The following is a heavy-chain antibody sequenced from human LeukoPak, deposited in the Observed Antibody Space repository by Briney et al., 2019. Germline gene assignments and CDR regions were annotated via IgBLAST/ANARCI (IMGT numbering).Heavy chain of an antibody. D-gene: IGHD3-10*01. Sequence: PGGSLRLSCAASGFTVSSNNMSWVRQAPGKGLEWVSVIYSGGSTYYADSVKGRFTISRDNSKNTLYLQMNSLRAEDTAVYYCARERTMVRGVIHRYYYYYGMDVWGQGTTVTVSS. CDR1: GFTVSSNN. V-gene: IGHV3-66*01. J-gene: IGHJ6*02. CDR2: IYSGGST. CDR3: ARERTMVRGVIHRYYYYYGMDV.